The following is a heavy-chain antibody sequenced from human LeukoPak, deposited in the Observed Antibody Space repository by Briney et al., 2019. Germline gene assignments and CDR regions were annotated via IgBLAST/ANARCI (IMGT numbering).Heavy chain of an antibody. D-gene: IGHD3-3*01. CDR2: INPNSGGT. J-gene: IGHJ6*03. CDR3: ARGLFGVVPYYYYYMDV. CDR1: GYTFTGYY. V-gene: IGHV1-2*02. Sequence: WASVKVSCKASGYTFTGYYMHWVRQAPGQGLEWMGWINPNSGGTNYAQKFQGRVTITRNTSISTAYMELSSLRSEDTAVYYCARGLFGVVPYYYYYMDVWGKGTTVTVSS.